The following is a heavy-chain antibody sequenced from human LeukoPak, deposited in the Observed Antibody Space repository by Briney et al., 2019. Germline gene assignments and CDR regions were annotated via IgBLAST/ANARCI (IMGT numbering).Heavy chain of an antibody. CDR3: ARGPSQWFGESAFDI. CDR2: IIPIFSTA. J-gene: IGHJ3*02. Sequence: GASVKVSCKASGGTFSSYAISWVRQAPGQGLEWMGRIIPIFSTANYAQKFQGRVTITTDESTSTAYMELSSLRSEDTAVYYCARGPSQWFGESAFDIWGQGTMVTVSS. CDR1: GGTFSSYA. V-gene: IGHV1-69*05. D-gene: IGHD3-10*01.